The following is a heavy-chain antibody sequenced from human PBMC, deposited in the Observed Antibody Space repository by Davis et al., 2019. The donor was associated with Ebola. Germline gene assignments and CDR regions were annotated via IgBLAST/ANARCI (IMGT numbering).Heavy chain of an antibody. CDR1: GFTFSSYG. Sequence: GGSLRLSCAASGFTFSSYGMHWVRQAPGKGLEWVAVIWYDGSNKYYADSVKGRFTISRDNAKNSLYLQMNSLRDEDTAVYYCARFAYYDILTGYFGYYYGMDVWGQGTTVTVSS. V-gene: IGHV3-33*01. D-gene: IGHD3-9*01. CDR3: ARFAYYDILTGYFGYYYGMDV. CDR2: IWYDGSNK. J-gene: IGHJ6*02.